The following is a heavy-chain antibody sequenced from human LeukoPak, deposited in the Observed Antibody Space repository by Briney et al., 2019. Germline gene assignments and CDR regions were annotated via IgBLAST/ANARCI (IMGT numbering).Heavy chain of an antibody. Sequence: PGGSLRLSCAASGFTFSSYAMSWVRQAPGKGLEWVSSISSSSSYIYYADSVKGRFTISRDNAKNSLYLQMNSLRAEDTAVYYCARDTEINYYDSSGYPYYFDYWGQGTLVTVSS. J-gene: IGHJ4*02. CDR1: GFTFSSYA. D-gene: IGHD3-22*01. CDR3: ARDTEINYYDSSGYPYYFDY. CDR2: ISSSSSYI. V-gene: IGHV3-21*01.